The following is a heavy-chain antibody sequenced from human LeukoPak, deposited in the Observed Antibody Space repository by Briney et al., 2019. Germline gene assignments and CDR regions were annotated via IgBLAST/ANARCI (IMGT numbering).Heavy chain of an antibody. D-gene: IGHD3-10*01. CDR3: ARDAEMVRGVIWDYYYYGMDV. J-gene: IGHJ6*04. CDR2: ISYDGSNK. V-gene: IGHV3-30*04. CDR1: GFTFSSYA. Sequence: PGGSLSLSCAASGFTFSSYAMHWVRQAPGKGLEWVAVISYDGSNKYYADSVKGRFTISRDNSKNPLYLQMNSLRAEDTAVYCCARDAEMVRGVIWDYYYYGMDVWGKGTTVTVSS.